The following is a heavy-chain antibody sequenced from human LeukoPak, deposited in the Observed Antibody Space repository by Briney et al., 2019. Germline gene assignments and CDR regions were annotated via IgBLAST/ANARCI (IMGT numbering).Heavy chain of an antibody. V-gene: IGHV3-30*02. J-gene: IGHJ6*03. CDR2: IQYDGSNE. Sequence: GGSLRLSCAASGFTFSSYGMHWDRQATGKGLEWVAYIQYDGSNEQYADSVKGRFSISRDSSKNILYLQMNSLRAEDTAVYYCAKDRCSNGIGCYYYYMDVWGKGTTVTISS. CDR1: GFTFSSYG. CDR3: AKDRCSNGIGCYYYYMDV. D-gene: IGHD2-8*01.